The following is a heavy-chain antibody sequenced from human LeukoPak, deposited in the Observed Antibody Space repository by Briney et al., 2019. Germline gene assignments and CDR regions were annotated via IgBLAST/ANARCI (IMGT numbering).Heavy chain of an antibody. Sequence: GGSLRLSCAASGFTFSSYGMSWVRQAPGKGLEWVSAISGSGGSTYYADSVKGRFTISRDNSKNTLYLQMNSLRAEDTAVYYCAKARPRNDYGDYVRYYYMDVWGKGTTVTISS. CDR3: AKARPRNDYGDYVRYYYMDV. CDR2: ISGSGGST. V-gene: IGHV3-23*01. CDR1: GFTFSSYG. D-gene: IGHD4-17*01. J-gene: IGHJ6*03.